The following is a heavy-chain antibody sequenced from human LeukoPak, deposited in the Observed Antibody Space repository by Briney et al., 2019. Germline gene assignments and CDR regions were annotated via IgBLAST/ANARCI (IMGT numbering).Heavy chain of an antibody. CDR3: ARAVAGVFDY. D-gene: IGHD6-19*01. J-gene: IGHJ4*02. V-gene: IGHV4-34*01. Sequence: SETLSLTCAVYGGSFSGYYWSWIRQPPGKGLEWIGEINHSGSTNYNPSLKSRVTISVDTSKNQFSLKLSSVTAADTAVYYCARAVAGVFDYWGQGTLVTVSS. CDR1: GGSFSGYY. CDR2: INHSGST.